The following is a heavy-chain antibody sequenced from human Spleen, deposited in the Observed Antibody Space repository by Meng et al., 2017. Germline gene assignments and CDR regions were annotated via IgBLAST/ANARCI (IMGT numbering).Heavy chain of an antibody. D-gene: IGHD3-3*01. CDR3: ARVRRSYDFWSGYFAFDY. J-gene: IGHJ4*02. V-gene: IGHV1-8*01. CDR2: MNPNSGNT. Sequence: ASVKVFCKASGYTLTSYDINWVRQATGQGLEWMGWMNPNSGNTGYAQKFQGRVTMTRNTSISTAYMELSSLKSEDTAVYYCARVRRSYDFWSGYFAFDYWGQGTLVTVSS. CDR1: GYTLTSYD.